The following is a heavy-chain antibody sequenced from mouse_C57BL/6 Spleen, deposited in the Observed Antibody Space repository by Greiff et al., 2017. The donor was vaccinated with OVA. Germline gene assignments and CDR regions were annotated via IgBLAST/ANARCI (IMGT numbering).Heavy chain of an antibody. CDR3: ADYYGGSAY. CDR1: GYTFSSSG. CDR2: IYPGDGDT. V-gene: IGHV1-82*01. D-gene: IGHD1-1*01. J-gene: IGHJ3*01. Sequence: QVQLQQSGPELVKPGASVKISCKASGYTFSSSGMNWVKQRPGKGLEWIGRIYPGDGDTNYNGKFKGKATLTADNSSSTAYMQLSSLTSEDSAVYFFADYYGGSAYWGQGTLVTVSA.